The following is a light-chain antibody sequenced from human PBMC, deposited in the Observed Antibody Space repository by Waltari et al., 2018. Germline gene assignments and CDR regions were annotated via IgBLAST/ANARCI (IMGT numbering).Light chain of an antibody. CDR3: HQYNNWPLT. V-gene: IGKV3-15*01. Sequence: EIIMTQSPATLSLSPGERATLSCRASHSVTNNLAWYQQKPGQAPRLLIYGASTRATSIPARISGSGSGTEFTLTISSLQSEDFAFYYCHQYNNWPLTFGGGTKVEIK. CDR1: HSVTNN. CDR2: GAS. J-gene: IGKJ4*01.